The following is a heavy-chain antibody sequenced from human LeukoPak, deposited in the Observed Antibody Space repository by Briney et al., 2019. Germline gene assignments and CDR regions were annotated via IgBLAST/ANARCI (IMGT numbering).Heavy chain of an antibody. CDR3: AKYWGES. D-gene: IGHD3-16*01. CDR1: GFTVSGNY. V-gene: IGHV3-66*01. Sequence: GGSLRLSCVVSGFTVSGNYMTWVRQAPGKGLKWVSVIYSGGGTYYADFVKGRFTISRDNSKNTLYLQMNSLRAEDTAIYYCAKYWGESWGQGTLVTVSS. J-gene: IGHJ4*02. CDR2: IYSGGGT.